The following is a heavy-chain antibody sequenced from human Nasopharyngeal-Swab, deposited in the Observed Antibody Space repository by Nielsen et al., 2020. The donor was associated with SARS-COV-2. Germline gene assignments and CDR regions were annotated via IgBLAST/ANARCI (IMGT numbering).Heavy chain of an antibody. V-gene: IGHV3-73*01. CDR3: TTDFYFDY. CDR1: GFIFSASA. J-gene: IGHJ4*02. CDR2: IGDKDHNYAT. Sequence: GESLKIFCAASGFIFSASAIHWVRQDSGKGLEWVGRIGDKDHNYATTYGASVQGRFTISRDDSKNTAFLQMDSLKTEDTALYYCTTDFYFDYWGQGTLVTVSS.